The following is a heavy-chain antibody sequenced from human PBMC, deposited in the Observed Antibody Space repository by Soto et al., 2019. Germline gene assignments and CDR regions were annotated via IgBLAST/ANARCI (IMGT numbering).Heavy chain of an antibody. CDR2: IDPSDSHT. Sequence: EVQLVQSGAEVKKPGESLRISCKGSGYRFTSNWISWVRQMPGKGLEWMGRIDPSDSHTKYSPSFQGHVTMSADKSNSTAYLQWSSLKASDTAMYYCARSDDILTGWRSAYWGQGTLVAVSS. CDR3: ARSDDILTGWRSAY. V-gene: IGHV5-10-1*01. D-gene: IGHD3-9*01. J-gene: IGHJ4*02. CDR1: GYRFTSNW.